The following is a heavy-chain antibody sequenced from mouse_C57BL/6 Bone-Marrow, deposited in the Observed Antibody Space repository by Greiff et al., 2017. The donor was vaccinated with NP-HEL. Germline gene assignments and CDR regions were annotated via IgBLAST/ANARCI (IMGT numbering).Heavy chain of an antibody. V-gene: IGHV5-4*01. Sequence: VQVVESGGGLVKPGGSLKLSCAASGFTFSSYAMSWVRQTPEKRLAWVATISDGGSYTYYPDNVKGRFTISRDNAKNNLYLQMSHLKSEDTAMYYCARGNYYGSSYGYWYFDVWGTGTTVTVSS. D-gene: IGHD1-1*01. CDR2: ISDGGSYT. CDR3: ARGNYYGSSYGYWYFDV. CDR1: GFTFSSYA. J-gene: IGHJ1*03.